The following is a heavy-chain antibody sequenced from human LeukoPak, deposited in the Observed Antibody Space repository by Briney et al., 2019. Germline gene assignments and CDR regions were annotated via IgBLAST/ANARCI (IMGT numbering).Heavy chain of an antibody. CDR2: IKQGGSEK. Sequence: PGGSLRLSCAASGFTFSSYWMSWVRQAPGKGLEWVANIKQGGSEKYYVDSVKGRFTISRDNSKTTLYLQMNSLRAEDTAVYYCVKHSAPVLAAARFDYWGQGTLVTVSS. CDR3: VKHSAPVLAAARFDY. D-gene: IGHD2-2*01. V-gene: IGHV3-7*03. J-gene: IGHJ4*02. CDR1: GFTFSSYW.